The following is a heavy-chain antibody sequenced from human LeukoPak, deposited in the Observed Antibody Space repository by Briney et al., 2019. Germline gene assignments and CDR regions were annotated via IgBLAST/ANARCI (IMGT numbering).Heavy chain of an antibody. J-gene: IGHJ4*02. CDR1: GFTFSNYA. CDR2: IRSSGGGDST. CDR3: ARRAGAYSHPYDY. D-gene: IGHD4/OR15-4a*01. Sequence: PGGSLRLSCAASGFTFSNYAMNWVRQAPGKGLEWVSVIRSSGGGDSTYYADSVKGRFTISRDNSKNTLYLQMNSLRAEDTAVYYCARRAGAYSHPYDYWGQGTLVTVSS. V-gene: IGHV3-23*01.